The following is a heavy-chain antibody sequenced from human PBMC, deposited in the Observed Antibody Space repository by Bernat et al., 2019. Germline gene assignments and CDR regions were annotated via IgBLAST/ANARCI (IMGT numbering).Heavy chain of an antibody. J-gene: IGHJ6*03. CDR3: ARDAIAAADYYYYMDV. V-gene: IGHV3-30*01. CDR2: ISYDGSNK. D-gene: IGHD6-13*01. Sequence: QVQLVESGGGVVQPGRSLRLSCAASGFTFSIYAMHWVRQAPGKGLEWVAVISYDGSNKYYADSVKGRFTISRDNSKNTLYLQMNSLRAEDTAVYYCARDAIAAADYYYYMDVWGKGTTVTVSS. CDR1: GFTFSIYA.